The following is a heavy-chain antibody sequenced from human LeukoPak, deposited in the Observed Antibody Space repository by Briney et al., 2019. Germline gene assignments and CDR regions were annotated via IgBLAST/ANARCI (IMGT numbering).Heavy chain of an antibody. CDR1: GGSISSSNW. CDR2: IYHSGST. D-gene: IGHD1-26*01. J-gene: IGHJ3*02. V-gene: IGHV4-4*02. CDR3: ASAELLNAFDI. Sequence: PSGTLSLTCAVSGGSISSSNWWSWIRQPPGKGLEWIGEIYHSGSTNYNPSLKSRVTISVDTSKNQFSLKLSSVTAADTAVYYCASAELLNAFDIWGQGTMVTVSS.